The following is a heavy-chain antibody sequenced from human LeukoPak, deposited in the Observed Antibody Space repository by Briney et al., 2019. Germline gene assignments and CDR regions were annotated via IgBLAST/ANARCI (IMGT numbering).Heavy chain of an antibody. CDR1: GFTFDDYA. CDR2: ISWDGGST. D-gene: IGHD2-8*01. J-gene: IGHJ4*02. CDR3: AKGRGLMAAFDY. V-gene: IGHV3-43D*04. Sequence: GGSLRLSCAASGFTFDDYAMHWVRQAPGKGLEWVSLISWDGGSTYYADSVKGRFTISRDNSKNSLYLQMNSLRAEDMAFYYCAKGRGLMAAFDYWGQGTLVTVSS.